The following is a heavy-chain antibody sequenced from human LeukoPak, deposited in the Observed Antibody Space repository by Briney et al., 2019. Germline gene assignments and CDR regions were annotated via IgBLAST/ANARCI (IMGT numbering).Heavy chain of an antibody. Sequence: GGSLRLSCVGSGFTFRSHAMSWVRQAPGKGLEWVSTISISDYSTYYADSVKGRFTISRDNSKNTLYLQMNSLRAEDTAVYYCAKDLRWQGGGLPLFGHWGQGTLVTVSS. CDR1: GFTFRSHA. V-gene: IGHV3-23*01. CDR2: ISISDYST. D-gene: IGHD1-26*01. J-gene: IGHJ4*02. CDR3: AKDLRWQGGGLPLFGH.